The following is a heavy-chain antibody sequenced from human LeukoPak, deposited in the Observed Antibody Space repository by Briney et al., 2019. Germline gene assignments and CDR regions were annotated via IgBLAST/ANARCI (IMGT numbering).Heavy chain of an antibody. V-gene: IGHV3-33*01. CDR1: GFTFSSYG. Sequence: GGSLRHSCAASGFTFSSYGMHWVRQAPGKGLEWVAVIWYDGSNKYYADSVKGRFTISRDNSKNTLYLQMNSLRAEDTAVYYCARGGGGSHLSHFDYWGQGTLVTVSS. D-gene: IGHD3-16*01. CDR2: IWYDGSNK. J-gene: IGHJ4*02. CDR3: ARGGGGSHLSHFDY.